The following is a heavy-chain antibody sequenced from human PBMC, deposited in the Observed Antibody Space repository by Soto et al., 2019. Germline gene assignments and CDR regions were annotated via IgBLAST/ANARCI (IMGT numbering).Heavy chain of an antibody. Sequence: SETLSLTCSVSGGSISVYYWSLIRQPAGKGLEWIGRVYTSGNANYNPSLKSRVTMSVDTSKNQFSLKLSSVTAADTAVYYCARSPTGRLSLDYWGRGNMVTVSS. V-gene: IGHV4-4*07. CDR2: VYTSGNA. CDR3: ARSPTGRLSLDY. D-gene: IGHD2-8*02. CDR1: GGSISVYY. J-gene: IGHJ4*02.